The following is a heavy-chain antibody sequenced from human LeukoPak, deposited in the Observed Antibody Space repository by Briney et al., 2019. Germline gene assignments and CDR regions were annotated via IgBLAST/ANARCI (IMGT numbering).Heavy chain of an antibody. D-gene: IGHD3-3*01. CDR1: GFTFSSYG. V-gene: IGHV3-30*02. CDR3: ANTEEAYDFWSGYGGIDAFDI. Sequence: GGSLRLSCAASGFTFSSYGMHWVRQAPGKGLEWVAFIRYDGSNKYYADSVKGRFTISRGNSKNTLYLQMNSLRAEDTAVYYCANTEEAYDFWSGYGGIDAFDIWGQGTMVTVSS. CDR2: IRYDGSNK. J-gene: IGHJ3*02.